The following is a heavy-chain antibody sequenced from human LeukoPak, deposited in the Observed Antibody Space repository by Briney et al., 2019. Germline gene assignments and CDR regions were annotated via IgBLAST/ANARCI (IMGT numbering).Heavy chain of an antibody. CDR2: INPNSGGT. Sequence: ASVKVSCKASGYTFTGYYMHWVRQAPGQGLEWMGWINPNSGGTNFAQKFQGRVTMTRDTSISTAYMELSRLRSDDTAVYYCARGQLFRGDWFDPWGQGTLVTVSS. D-gene: IGHD2-15*01. CDR1: GYTFTGYY. J-gene: IGHJ5*02. CDR3: ARGQLFRGDWFDP. V-gene: IGHV1-2*02.